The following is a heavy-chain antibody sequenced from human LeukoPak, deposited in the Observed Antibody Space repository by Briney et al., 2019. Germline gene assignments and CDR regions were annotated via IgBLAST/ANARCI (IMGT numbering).Heavy chain of an antibody. CDR2: IKSKTDGGTT. Sequence: PGGSLRLSCAASGFTFSNAWMSWVRQAPGKGLEWVGRIKSKTDGGTTDYAAPVKGRFTISRDDSKNTLYLQMNSLKTEDTAVYYCTTHTTLGQKSCFDYWGQGTLVTVSS. V-gene: IGHV3-15*01. J-gene: IGHJ4*02. D-gene: IGHD1-14*01. CDR1: GFTFSNAW. CDR3: TTHTTLGQKSCFDY.